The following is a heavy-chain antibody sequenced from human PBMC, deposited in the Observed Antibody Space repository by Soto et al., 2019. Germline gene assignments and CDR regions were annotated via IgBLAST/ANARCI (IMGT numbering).Heavy chain of an antibody. V-gene: IGHV4-39*01. Sequence: VTLSLTCTVSGGSISSSSYYWGWIRQPPGKGLEWIGSIYYSGSTYYNPSLKSRVTISVDTSKNQFSLKLSSVTAADTAVYYCARLNKADAFDIWGQGTMVTVSS. J-gene: IGHJ3*02. CDR3: ARLNKADAFDI. CDR1: GGSISSSSYY. CDR2: IYYSGST.